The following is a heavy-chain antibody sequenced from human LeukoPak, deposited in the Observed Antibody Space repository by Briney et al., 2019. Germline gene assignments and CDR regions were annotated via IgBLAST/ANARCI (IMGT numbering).Heavy chain of an antibody. CDR3: ARVQFTIFGVVSWFDP. Sequence: ASVKVSCKASGYTFTSYGISRVRQAPGQGLEWMGWISAYNGNTNYAQKLQGRVTMTTDTSTSKAYMELRSLRSDDTAVSYCARVQFTIFGVVSWFDPWGQGALVTVSS. CDR1: GYTFTSYG. J-gene: IGHJ5*02. D-gene: IGHD3-3*01. CDR2: ISAYNGNT. V-gene: IGHV1-18*01.